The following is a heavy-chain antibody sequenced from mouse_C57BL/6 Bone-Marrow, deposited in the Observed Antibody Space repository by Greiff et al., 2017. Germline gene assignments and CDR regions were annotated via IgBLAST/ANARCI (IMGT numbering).Heavy chain of an antibody. CDR1: GFNIKDDY. J-gene: IGHJ3*01. D-gene: IGHD4-1*01. V-gene: IGHV14-4*01. Sequence: EVQLQQSGAELVRPGASVKLSCTASGFNIKDDYMHWVKQRPEQGLEWIGWIDPENGDTEYASKFQGKATITADTSSNTAYLQLSSLTSEDTAVYYCTTSLANWDWFAYWGQGTLGTVSA. CDR2: IDPENGDT. CDR3: TTSLANWDWFAY.